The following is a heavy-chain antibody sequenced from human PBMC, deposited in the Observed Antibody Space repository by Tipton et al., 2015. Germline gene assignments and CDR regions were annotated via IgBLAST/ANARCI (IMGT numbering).Heavy chain of an antibody. CDR1: SDSISSGYY. V-gene: IGHV4-61*01. CDR3: ARARGRHGGLFDS. Sequence: TLSLTCSVSSDSISSGYYWGWIRQPPGKGLEWIGYIFYDGSTNYNPSLKSRVTISVDTSKTQFSLKMSSVTASDTAVYYCARARGRHGGLFDSWGQGILVTVSS. J-gene: IGHJ4*02. D-gene: IGHD4-23*01. CDR2: IFYDGST.